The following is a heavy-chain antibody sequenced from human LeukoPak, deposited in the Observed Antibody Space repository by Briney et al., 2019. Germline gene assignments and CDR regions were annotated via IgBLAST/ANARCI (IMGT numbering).Heavy chain of an antibody. CDR3: ARDYAGSPDY. CDR1: GFTFSTYW. J-gene: IGHJ4*02. CDR2: INGDGSTT. V-gene: IGHV3-74*03. Sequence: QSGGSLRLSCTASGFTFSTYWINWVRQSPGKGLVWVALINGDGSTTTHADSVKGRFTISRDNVKNTAYLQMNSLRDEDTAVHFCARDYAGSPDYWGQGTLVTVSA. D-gene: IGHD3-10*01.